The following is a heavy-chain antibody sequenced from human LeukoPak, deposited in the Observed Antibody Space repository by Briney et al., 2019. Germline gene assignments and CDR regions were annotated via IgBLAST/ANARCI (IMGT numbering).Heavy chain of an antibody. V-gene: IGHV3-20*04. CDR3: DYHGN. CDR1: GFPFDNYG. CDR2: ITWNGGIT. Sequence: GGSLRLSCAASGFPFDNYGMAWVRQAPGKGLEWVSGITWNGGITAYADSVKGRFTISRDNVKNLLYLQMNSLRDEDTAVYYCDYHGNWGQGTLVTVSS. J-gene: IGHJ4*02. D-gene: IGHD3-10*01.